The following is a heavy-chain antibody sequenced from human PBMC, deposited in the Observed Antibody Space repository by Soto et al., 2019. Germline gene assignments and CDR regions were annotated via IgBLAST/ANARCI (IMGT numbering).Heavy chain of an antibody. D-gene: IGHD2-2*01. CDR1: GFTFSSYG. Sequence: PGGSLRLSCAAPGFTFSSYGMHWVGQAPGKGLEWVAVISYDGSNKYYADSVKGRFTISRDNSKNTLYLQMNSLRAEDTAVYYFAKATSGKPTVAAMGYWGQCTLAIVSS. CDR3: AKATSGKPTVAAMGY. CDR2: ISYDGSNK. J-gene: IGHJ1*01. V-gene: IGHV3-30*18.